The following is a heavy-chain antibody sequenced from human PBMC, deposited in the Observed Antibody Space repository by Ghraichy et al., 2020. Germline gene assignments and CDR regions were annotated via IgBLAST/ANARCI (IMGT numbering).Heavy chain of an antibody. V-gene: IGHV3-23*01. J-gene: IGHJ4*02. CDR3: AKAGRGWYDFDY. D-gene: IGHD6-19*01. CDR2: ISGSGGST. Sequence: GGSLRLSCAASGVTFSSYAMSWVRQAPGKGLEWVSTISGSGGSTYYADSVKGRFTISRDNSKNTLSLQMNSLRAEDTAVYYCAKAGRGWYDFDYWGQGTLVTVSS. CDR1: GVTFSSYA.